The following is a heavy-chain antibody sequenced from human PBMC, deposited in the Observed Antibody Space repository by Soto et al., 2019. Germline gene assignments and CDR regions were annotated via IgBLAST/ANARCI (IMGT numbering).Heavy chain of an antibody. J-gene: IGHJ5*02. Sequence: SETLSLTCAVYGGSFSGYYWSWIRQPPGKGLEWIGEINHSGSTNYNPSLKSRVTISVDTSKNQFSLKLSSVTAADTAVYYCARGRYGSGWYRVSWFDPWGQGTLVTVSS. V-gene: IGHV4-34*01. CDR3: ARGRYGSGWYRVSWFDP. CDR2: INHSGST. D-gene: IGHD6-19*01. CDR1: GGSFSGYY.